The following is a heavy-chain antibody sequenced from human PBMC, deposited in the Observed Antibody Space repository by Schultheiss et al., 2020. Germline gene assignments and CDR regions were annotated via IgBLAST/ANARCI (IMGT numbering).Heavy chain of an antibody. CDR1: GGSISSGGYY. J-gene: IGHJ5*02. V-gene: IGHV4-30-2*01. D-gene: IGHD2/OR15-2a*01. CDR3: ARGSIAPVYSRFDP. CDR2: IYHSGST. Sequence: SETLSLTCTVSGGSISSGGYYWSWIRQHPGKGLEWIGYIYHSGSTYYNPSLKSRVTISVDRSKNQFSLKLSSVTAADTAVYYCARGSIAPVYSRFDPWGQGTLVTVSS.